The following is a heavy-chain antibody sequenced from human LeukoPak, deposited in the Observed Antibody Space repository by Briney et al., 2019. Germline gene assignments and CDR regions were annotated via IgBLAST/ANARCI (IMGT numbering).Heavy chain of an antibody. D-gene: IGHD3-9*01. Sequence: SGTLSLTCAVSGGSISSGNWWSWVRQPPGKGLEWIGEIYRGGFTTYSATLKSRVAMSVDTSKNQFSLKLTSVTAADTAVYYCARGFDAHNAFDIWGQGTMVTVSS. J-gene: IGHJ3*02. CDR1: GGSISSGNW. CDR2: IYRGGFT. CDR3: ARGFDAHNAFDI. V-gene: IGHV4-4*02.